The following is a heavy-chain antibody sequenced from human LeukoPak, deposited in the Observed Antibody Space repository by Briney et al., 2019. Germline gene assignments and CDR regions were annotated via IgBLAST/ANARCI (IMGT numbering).Heavy chain of an antibody. V-gene: IGHV3-74*01. CDR2: INSDGSST. CDR1: GFTFSSYW. J-gene: IGHJ5*02. Sequence: PGGSLRLSCAASGFTFSSYWMHWVRHAPGKGLVWVSRINSDGSSTSYADSVKGRFTISRDNAKNTLYLQMNSLRAEDTAVYYCARDTYRNYYGSGSYYNNWFDPWGQGTLVTVSS. CDR3: ARDTYRNYYGSGSYYNNWFDP. D-gene: IGHD3-10*01.